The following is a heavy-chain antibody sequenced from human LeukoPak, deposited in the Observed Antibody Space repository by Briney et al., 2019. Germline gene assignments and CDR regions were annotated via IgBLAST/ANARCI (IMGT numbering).Heavy chain of an antibody. Sequence: GRSLRLSCAASGFTFSAYAMHWVRQAPGKGLEWVAVSTYERGSHEKYTDPVQGRFTISRDTSKNTLFLQMDSLRVDDTAVYYCAGARGGTYWLSAFEIWGQGTMVTVSP. CDR3: AGARGGTYWLSAFEI. CDR1: GFTFSAYA. V-gene: IGHV3-30*04. D-gene: IGHD3-10*01. CDR2: STYERGSHE. J-gene: IGHJ3*02.